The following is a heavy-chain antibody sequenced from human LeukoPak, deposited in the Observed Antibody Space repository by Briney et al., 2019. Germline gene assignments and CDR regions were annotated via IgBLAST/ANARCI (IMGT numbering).Heavy chain of an antibody. CDR2: INHRGST. D-gene: IGHD3-10*01. CDR1: GYSISSGYY. J-gene: IGHJ5*02. Sequence: SETLSLTCTVSGYSISSGYYWNWIRQSPGKGLEWIGEINHRGSTNYNPSLKRRVTISLDTSKNQFSLKLSSVTAADTAVYYCAKSLYGSGSYYNWFDPWGQGTLVTVSS. CDR3: AKSLYGSGSYYNWFDP. V-gene: IGHV4-38-2*02.